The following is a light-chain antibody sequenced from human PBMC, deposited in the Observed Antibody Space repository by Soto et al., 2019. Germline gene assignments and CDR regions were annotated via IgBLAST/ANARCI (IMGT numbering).Light chain of an antibody. CDR1: SGHSSYI. J-gene: IGLJ3*02. Sequence: QAVVTQSSSASASLGSSVKLTCTLSSGHSSYIIAWHQQQPGKAPRYLMKLEGSGSYNKGSGVPDRFSGSSSGADRYVTISNLQFEDEADYYCETWDSNTRVFGGGTKLTVL. V-gene: IGLV4-60*02. CDR3: ETWDSNTRV. CDR2: LEGSGSY.